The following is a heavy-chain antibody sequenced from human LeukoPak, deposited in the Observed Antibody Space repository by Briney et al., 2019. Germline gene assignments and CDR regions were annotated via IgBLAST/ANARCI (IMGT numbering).Heavy chain of an antibody. V-gene: IGHV1-18*01. CDR2: ISAYNSNT. D-gene: IGHD6-13*01. CDR1: RYTFTSYV. J-gene: IGHJ5*02. CDR3: ARDRAAAAGKNWFDP. Sequence: GASVKVSCKPSRYTFTSYVISWVRQAPGQGVEGMGGISAYNSNTNNAQQLQGRVTMTTDTSTSTAYMELRSLRSDDTAVYYCARDRAAAAGKNWFDPWGQGTLVTVSS.